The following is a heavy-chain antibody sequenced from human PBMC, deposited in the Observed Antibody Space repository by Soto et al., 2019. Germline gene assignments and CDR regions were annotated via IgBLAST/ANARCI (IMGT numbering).Heavy chain of an antibody. V-gene: IGHV4-30-4*01. CDR1: GGSISSGDYY. D-gene: IGHD4-17*01. J-gene: IGHJ5*02. Sequence: KTSETLSLTCTVSGGSISSGDYYWSWIRQPPGKGLEWIGYIYYSGSTYYNPSLKSRVTISVDTSKNQFSLKLSSVTAADTAVYYCARAPTTMTTFTVWFDPWGQGTLVTVS. CDR2: IYYSGST. CDR3: ARAPTTMTTFTVWFDP.